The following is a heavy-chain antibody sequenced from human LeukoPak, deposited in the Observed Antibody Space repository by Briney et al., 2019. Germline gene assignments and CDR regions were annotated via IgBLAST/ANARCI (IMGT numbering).Heavy chain of an antibody. CDR2: IYYSGST. CDR3: ARHGFYYYYYMDV. Sequence: PSETLSLTCTVSGGSISSSSYYWGWIRQPLGKGLEWIGSIYYSGSTYYKPSLKSRVTISVDTSKNQFSLKLSSVTAADTAVYYCARHGFYYYYYMDVWGKGTTVTISS. D-gene: IGHD2-2*03. J-gene: IGHJ6*03. CDR1: GGSISSSSYY. V-gene: IGHV4-39*01.